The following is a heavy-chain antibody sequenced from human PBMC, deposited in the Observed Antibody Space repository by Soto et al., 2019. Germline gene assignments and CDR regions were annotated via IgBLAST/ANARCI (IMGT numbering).Heavy chain of an antibody. CDR3: AKDPPSLYCSGGSCYSL. CDR1: GFTFSSYA. CDR2: ISGSGGST. D-gene: IGHD2-15*01. J-gene: IGHJ4*02. V-gene: IGHV3-23*01. Sequence: PGGSLRLCCAASGFTFSSYAMSWVRQAPGTGLEWVSAISGSGGSTYYADSVKGRFTISRDNSKNTLYLQMNSLRAEDTAVYYCAKDPPSLYCSGGSCYSLWGQGTLVTVSS.